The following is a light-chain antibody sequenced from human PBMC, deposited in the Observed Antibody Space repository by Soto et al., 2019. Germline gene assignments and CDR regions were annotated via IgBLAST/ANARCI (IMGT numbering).Light chain of an antibody. CDR2: DAS. CDR1: ESVGRH. Sequence: EIVLTQSPGTRSLSPGEIATLSCRASESVGRHLAWYHQKPGQAPKLLIFDASTRATGVPARFSGSGSGTEFTLTVSSLQSEDIAVYFCQQYNNWPPNFGQGTRLEI. V-gene: IGKV3-15*01. CDR3: QQYNNWPPN. J-gene: IGKJ5*01.